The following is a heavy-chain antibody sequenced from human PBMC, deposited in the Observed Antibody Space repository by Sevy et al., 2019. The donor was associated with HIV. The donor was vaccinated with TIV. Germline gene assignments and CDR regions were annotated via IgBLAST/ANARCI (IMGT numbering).Heavy chain of an antibody. CDR3: STDPIIVLLVTDGMDV. V-gene: IGHV3-15*01. CDR1: GFTFSNAW. J-gene: IGHJ6*02. D-gene: IGHD2-8*02. Sequence: GGSLRLSCAASGFTFSNAWMSWVRQAPGKGLEWVGRIKSKTDGGTTDYVAPVKGRFTISRDDSKNTLFLQMNSLKTEDTAVYYCSTDPIIVLLVTDGMDVWCQGTTVTVSS. CDR2: IKSKTDGGTT.